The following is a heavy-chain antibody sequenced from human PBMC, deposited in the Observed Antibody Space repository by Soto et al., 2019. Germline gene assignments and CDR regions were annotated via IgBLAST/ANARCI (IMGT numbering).Heavy chain of an antibody. Sequence: GGSLRLSCAASGFTFSSYAMHWVRQAPGKGLEWVAVISYDGSNKYYADSVKGRFTISRDNSKNTLYLQMNSLRAEDTAVYYCARDGVTIVRGVATYYYYGMDVWGQGITVTVSS. CDR3: ARDGVTIVRGVATYYYYGMDV. D-gene: IGHD3-10*01. J-gene: IGHJ6*02. CDR1: GFTFSSYA. V-gene: IGHV3-30-3*01. CDR2: ISYDGSNK.